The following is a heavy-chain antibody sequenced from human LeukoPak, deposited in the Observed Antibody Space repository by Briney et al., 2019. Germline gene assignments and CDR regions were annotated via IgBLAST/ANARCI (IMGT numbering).Heavy chain of an antibody. CDR3: ARGRYYGMDV. CDR2: ISYDGSNK. Sequence: AGGSLRLSCAASGFTFSSYWMSWVRQAPGKGLEWVAVISYDGSNKYYADSVKGRFTISRDNAENTLYLQMNSLRAEDTAVYYCARGRYYGMDVWGQGTTVTVSS. J-gene: IGHJ6*02. CDR1: GFTFSSYW. V-gene: IGHV3-30*03.